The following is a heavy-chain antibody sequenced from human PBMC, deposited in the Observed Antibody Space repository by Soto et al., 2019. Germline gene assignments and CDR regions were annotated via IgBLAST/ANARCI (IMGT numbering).Heavy chain of an antibody. D-gene: IGHD3-3*01. V-gene: IGHV3-30-3*01. CDR1: GFTFSSYA. CDR2: ISYDGSNK. Sequence: GGSLRLSCAASGFTFSSYAMHWVRQAPGKGLEWVAVISYDGSNKYYADSVKGRFTISRDNSKNTLYLQMNSLRAEDTAVYYCARWVVFGVVIRRYGMDVWGQGTTVTVSS. CDR3: ARWVVFGVVIRRYGMDV. J-gene: IGHJ6*02.